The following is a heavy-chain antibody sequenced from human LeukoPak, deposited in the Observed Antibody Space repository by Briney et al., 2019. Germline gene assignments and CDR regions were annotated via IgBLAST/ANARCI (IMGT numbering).Heavy chain of an antibody. CDR3: ARTMAAPDENWFDP. D-gene: IGHD5-24*01. CDR1: GYTFTSYG. CDR2: ISAYNGNT. J-gene: IGHJ5*02. Sequence: ASVKVSCKASGYTFTSYGISWVRQAPGQGLEWMGWISAYNGNTNYAQKLQGRVTMTTDTSTSTAYMELRSLRSDDTAMYYCARTMAAPDENWFDPWGQGTLVTVSS. V-gene: IGHV1-18*01.